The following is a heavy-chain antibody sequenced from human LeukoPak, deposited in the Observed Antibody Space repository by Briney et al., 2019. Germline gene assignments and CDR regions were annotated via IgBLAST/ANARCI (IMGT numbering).Heavy chain of an antibody. Sequence: SETLSLTCAVYGGTFSGYYWSWIRQPPGKGLEWVGEINHSGSTNYNPSLKSRVTISVDTSKNQFSLKLSSVTAADTAVYYCARGRWFGVYWGQGTLVTVSS. CDR3: ARGRWFGVY. CDR1: GGTFSGYY. V-gene: IGHV4-34*01. J-gene: IGHJ4*02. CDR2: INHSGST. D-gene: IGHD3-10*01.